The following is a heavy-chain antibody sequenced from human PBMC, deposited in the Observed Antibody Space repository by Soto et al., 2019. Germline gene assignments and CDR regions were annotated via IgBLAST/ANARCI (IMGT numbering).Heavy chain of an antibody. CDR1: GFTFSSYG. CDR3: ARDTRHTVGGDWIH. V-gene: IGHV3-33*08. J-gene: IGHJ4*02. D-gene: IGHD2-21*02. Sequence: GGSLRLSCAASGFTFSSYGMHWVRQAPGKGLEWVAVIWYDGSNKYYADSVKGRFTISRDNSKNPLYLQMNSLRAEDTAVYYCARDTRHTVGGDWIHWGQGTLVTVSS. CDR2: IWYDGSNK.